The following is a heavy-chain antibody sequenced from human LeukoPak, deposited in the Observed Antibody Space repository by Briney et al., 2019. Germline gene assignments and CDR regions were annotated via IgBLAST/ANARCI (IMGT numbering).Heavy chain of an antibody. CDR1: GFTFSSYA. D-gene: IGHD2-15*01. Sequence: GGSLRLSCAASGFTFSSYAMSWVRQAPGKGLEWVSAISGSGGSTYYADSVKGRFTISRDNSKNTLYLQMNSLRAEDTAVYYCAKVSLGYYSGGSCSYFDDWGQGTLVTVSS. J-gene: IGHJ4*02. CDR2: ISGSGGST. V-gene: IGHV3-23*01. CDR3: AKVSLGYYSGGSCSYFDD.